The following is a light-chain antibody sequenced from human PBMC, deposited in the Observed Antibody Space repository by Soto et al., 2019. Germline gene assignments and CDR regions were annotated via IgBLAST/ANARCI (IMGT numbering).Light chain of an antibody. J-gene: IGKJ3*01. V-gene: IGKV3-20*01. Sequence: VLMQSPGTLSLSPGEGATLSCRASQSVNSHYLAWYQQEPGQAPRVLIFDTSRRATGVPDRFSGSGSGTDFTLTISRLEPDDFAVYYCQQYGSSQFTFGPGTKVDIK. CDR3: QQYGSSQFT. CDR1: QSVNSHY. CDR2: DTS.